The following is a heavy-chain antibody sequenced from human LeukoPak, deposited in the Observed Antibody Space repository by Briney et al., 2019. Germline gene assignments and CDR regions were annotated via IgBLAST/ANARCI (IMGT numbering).Heavy chain of an antibody. CDR1: GDSISSYY. V-gene: IGHV4-59*01. CDR2: IYYSGST. Sequence: PSEALSLTCTVSGDSISSYYWSWIRQPPGKGLEWIGYIYYSGSTNYNPSLKSRVTISVDTSKNQFSLKLSSVTAADTAVYYCGSSLRSTGFDYWGQGTLVTVSS. CDR3: GSSLRSTGFDY. J-gene: IGHJ4*02. D-gene: IGHD4-17*01.